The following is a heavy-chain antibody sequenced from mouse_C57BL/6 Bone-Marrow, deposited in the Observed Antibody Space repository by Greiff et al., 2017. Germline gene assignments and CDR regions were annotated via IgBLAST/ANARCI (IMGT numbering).Heavy chain of an antibody. D-gene: IGHD2-3*01. CDR1: GFNIKDDY. CDR2: IDPEIGDT. J-gene: IGHJ2*01. CDR3: SSFDGNYFDF. V-gene: IGHV14-4*01. Sequence: DVQLQESGAELVRPGASVKLSCTASGFNIKDDYIHWVKQRPEQGLEWIGWIDPEIGDTEYASKFQGKATITSDTSSHTAYLQLSSLTSEDTAVYYCSSFDGNYFDFWGQGTPPTVAS.